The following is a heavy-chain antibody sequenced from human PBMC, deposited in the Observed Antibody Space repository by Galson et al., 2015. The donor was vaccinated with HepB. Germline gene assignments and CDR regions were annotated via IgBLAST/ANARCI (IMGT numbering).Heavy chain of an antibody. CDR1: GFTFSSYA. CDR3: SSWYLDY. J-gene: IGHJ4*02. Sequence: SLRLSCAASGFTFSSYAMHWVRQAPGKGLEWVAVISYDGSNKYYADSVKGRFTISRDNSKNTLYLQMNSLRAEDTAVYYCSSWYLDYWGQGTLVTVSS. CDR2: ISYDGSNK. V-gene: IGHV3-30*04. D-gene: IGHD6-13*01.